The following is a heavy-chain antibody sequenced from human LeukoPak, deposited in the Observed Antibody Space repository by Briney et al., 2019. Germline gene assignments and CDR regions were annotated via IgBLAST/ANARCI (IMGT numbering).Heavy chain of an antibody. Sequence: SETLSLTCTVSGGSISSSSYYWGWIRQPPGKGLEWIGSIYYSGSTYYNPSLKSRVTISVDTSKNQFSLKLSSVTAADTAVCYCARQEFLPVDTAMVAVFDYWGQGTLVTVSS. CDR1: GGSISSSSYY. D-gene: IGHD5-18*01. V-gene: IGHV4-39*01. CDR2: IYYSGST. J-gene: IGHJ4*02. CDR3: ARQEFLPVDTAMVAVFDY.